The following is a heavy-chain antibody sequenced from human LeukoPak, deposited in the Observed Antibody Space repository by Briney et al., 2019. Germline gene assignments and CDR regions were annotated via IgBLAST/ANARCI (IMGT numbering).Heavy chain of an antibody. CDR3: ARARRGYYFDY. CDR1: GFTFDDYA. D-gene: IGHD6-6*01. CDR2: ISWNSGSI. V-gene: IGHV3-9*01. Sequence: PGGSLRLSCAASGFTFDDYAMHWVRQAPGKGLEWVSGISWNSGSIGYADSVKGRFTISRDNAKNSLYLQMNGLRAEDTALYYCARARRGYYFDYWGQGTLVTVSS. J-gene: IGHJ4*02.